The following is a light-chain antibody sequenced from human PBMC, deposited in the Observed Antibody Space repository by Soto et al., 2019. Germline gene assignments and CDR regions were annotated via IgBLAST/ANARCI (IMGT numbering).Light chain of an antibody. Sequence: DIRMTQSPSSVSASVGDRVTITCRASQGISSWLAWYQQKPGKAPKLLIYAASSLQSGVPSRFRGSGSGTDFTLTISSREPEDFGSYFCQQAISFPRSFGPGTKVDI. CDR2: AAS. J-gene: IGKJ3*01. CDR3: QQAISFPRS. CDR1: QGISSW. V-gene: IGKV1-12*01.